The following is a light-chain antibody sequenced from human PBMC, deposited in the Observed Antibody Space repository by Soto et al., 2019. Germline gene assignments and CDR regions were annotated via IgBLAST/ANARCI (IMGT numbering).Light chain of an antibody. Sequence: QSVLTQPPSASWSPGQSVTISCTGTNSDVGAYNYVSLYQQHPGKAPKLMISEVSKRPSGVPDRFSGSKSGNTASLTVSGLEAEPEAEYHRSSYTSGTTHDVLGTGTKVTVL. CDR3: SSYTSGTTHDV. J-gene: IGLJ1*01. V-gene: IGLV2-8*01. CDR1: NSDVGAYNY. CDR2: EVS.